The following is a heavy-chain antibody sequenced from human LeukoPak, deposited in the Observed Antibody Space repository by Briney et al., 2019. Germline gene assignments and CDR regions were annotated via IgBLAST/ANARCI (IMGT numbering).Heavy chain of an antibody. Sequence: PGRSLRLSCAASGFTFSSYGMHWVRQAPGKGLEWVAVISYDGSNKYYADSVKGRFTISRDNSKNTLYLQMNSLRAEDTAVYYCAKDRSLRYHYGMDVWGQGTTVTVSS. CDR3: AKDRSLRYHYGMDV. CDR1: GFTFSSYG. D-gene: IGHD3-10*01. CDR2: ISYDGSNK. J-gene: IGHJ6*02. V-gene: IGHV3-30*18.